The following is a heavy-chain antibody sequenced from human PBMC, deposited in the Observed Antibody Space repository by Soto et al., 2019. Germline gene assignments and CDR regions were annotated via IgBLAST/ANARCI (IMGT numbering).Heavy chain of an antibody. J-gene: IGHJ4*01. CDR3: ARDPPDFNCGFDG. CDR1: GDSVSNNGAT. V-gene: IGHV6-1*01. Sequence: QVQLQQSGPGLVKPSQTLSLKCGICGDSVSNNGATWNWIRQSPSRGLEWLGRGYYRSRWHYDYAAFARSRININPDPSMNQYTLQLNYVAPEDTAVYYGARDPPDFNCGFDGWGQGTPVTVSS. D-gene: IGHD1-1*01. CDR2: GYYRSRWHY.